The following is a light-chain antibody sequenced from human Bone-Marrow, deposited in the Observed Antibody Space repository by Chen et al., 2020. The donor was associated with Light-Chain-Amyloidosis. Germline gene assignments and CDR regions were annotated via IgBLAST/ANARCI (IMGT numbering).Light chain of an antibody. CDR3: CSYAGSSTFGYV. J-gene: IGLJ1*01. CDR1: SRDVGGYNL. Sequence: QAAPTYPAAGSGSSGQTIHNCSTGTSRDVGGYNLVSWYQQHTGKAPKLMIYEGSKRPSGVSNRFSGSKSGNTASLTISGLQAEDEADYYCCSYAGSSTFGYVFGTGTKVTVL. CDR2: EGS. V-gene: IGLV2-23*03.